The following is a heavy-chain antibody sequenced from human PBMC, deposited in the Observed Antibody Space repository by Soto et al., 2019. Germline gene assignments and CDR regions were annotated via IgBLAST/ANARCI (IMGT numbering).Heavy chain of an antibody. D-gene: IGHD3-10*01. CDR3: VAGDNADN. CDR1: GITTGAYW. CDR2: IKSDGSVK. V-gene: IGHV3-7*03. J-gene: IGHJ4*02. Sequence: EVQVVESGGALARPGESLRLSCVASGITTGAYWMAWVRQAPGRGLEWVASIKSDGSVKYYMDSLKGRFTISTDSAVNSVYLQLSSPRADDTAVYFCVAGDNADNWGQGTLVTVSP.